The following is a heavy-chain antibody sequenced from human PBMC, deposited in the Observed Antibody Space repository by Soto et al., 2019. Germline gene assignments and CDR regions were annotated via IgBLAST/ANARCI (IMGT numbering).Heavy chain of an antibody. CDR1: GGSISSGGYY. CDR2: IYYSGST. Sequence: PSETLSLTCTVSGGSISSGGYYWSWIRQHPGKGLEWIGYIYYSGSTYYNPSLKSRVTISVDTSKNQFSPKLSSVTAADTAVYYCARGLPTSTLDVWGQGTTVTVSS. V-gene: IGHV4-31*03. J-gene: IGHJ6*02. D-gene: IGHD3-16*01. CDR3: ARGLPTSTLDV.